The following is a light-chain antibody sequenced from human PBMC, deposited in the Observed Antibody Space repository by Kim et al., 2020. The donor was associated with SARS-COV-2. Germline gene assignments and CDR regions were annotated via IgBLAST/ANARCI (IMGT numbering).Light chain of an antibody. J-gene: IGKJ5*01. Sequence: GDRVTITCQASQDIRNDLVWYQQNPGRAPKRLIYGASSLQSGVPSRFSGSGSGTEFTLTISSLQPEDFATYFCLQHNTYPITFGQGTRLEIK. V-gene: IGKV1-17*01. CDR3: LQHNTYPIT. CDR2: GAS. CDR1: QDIRND.